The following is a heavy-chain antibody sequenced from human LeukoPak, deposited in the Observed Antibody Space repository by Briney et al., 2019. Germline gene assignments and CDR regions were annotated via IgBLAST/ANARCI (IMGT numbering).Heavy chain of an antibody. CDR2: ISRSGSPI. Sequence: GGSLRLSCAGSGFTFSDYYMSWIHQAPGKGLEWVSYISRSGSPIYYADSVKGRFTISRDNAKNSLYLQMNSLRVEDTAVYYCASLSPTYYYGSGSRDRPDYWGQGTPVTASS. J-gene: IGHJ4*02. D-gene: IGHD3-10*01. CDR1: GFTFSDYY. V-gene: IGHV3-11*01. CDR3: ASLSPTYYYGSGSRDRPDY.